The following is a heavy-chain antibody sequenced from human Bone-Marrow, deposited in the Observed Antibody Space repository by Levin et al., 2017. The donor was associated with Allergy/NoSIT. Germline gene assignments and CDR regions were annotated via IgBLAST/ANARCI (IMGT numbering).Heavy chain of an antibody. D-gene: IGHD6-19*01. J-gene: IGHJ4*02. CDR3: ARDMVAGLDY. Sequence: TGGSLRLSCAASGFTVSTTYMSWVRQAPGKGLEWVSVIFSGGSTYYADSVKGRFTVSRDNSKNTLYLQMNSLRAEDTAVYYCARDMVAGLDYWGQGTLVTVSS. CDR1: GFTVSTTY. CDR2: IFSGGST. V-gene: IGHV3-53*01.